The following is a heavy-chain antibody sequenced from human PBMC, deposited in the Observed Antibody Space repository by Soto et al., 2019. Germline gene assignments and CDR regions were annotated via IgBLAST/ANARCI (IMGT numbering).Heavy chain of an antibody. V-gene: IGHV1-46*03. CDR3: ARDRDGYNGAFDS. CDR2: INPSGGSK. CDR1: GYTFSNYY. Sequence: ASVKVSCKASGYTFSNYYMHWVRQAPGQGLEWMGIINPSGGSKSYGQKFQGRVTMTRDTSTSTVYMELSTLRSEDTAVYYCARDRDGYNGAFDSWGQGTLVTVSS. J-gene: IGHJ4*02. D-gene: IGHD5-12*01.